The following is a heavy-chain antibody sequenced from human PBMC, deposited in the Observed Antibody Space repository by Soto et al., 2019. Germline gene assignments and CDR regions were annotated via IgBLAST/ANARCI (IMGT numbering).Heavy chain of an antibody. CDR1: GFTFSSYA. V-gene: IGHV3-30-3*01. D-gene: IGHD2-8*01. Sequence: GGSLRLSCAASGFTFSSYAMHWVRQAPGKGLEWVAVISYDGSNKYYADSVKGRFTISRDNSKNTLYLQMNSLRAEDTAVYYCARDRGLVSEDAFDIWGQGTMVTVSS. CDR3: ARDRGLVSEDAFDI. J-gene: IGHJ3*02. CDR2: ISYDGSNK.